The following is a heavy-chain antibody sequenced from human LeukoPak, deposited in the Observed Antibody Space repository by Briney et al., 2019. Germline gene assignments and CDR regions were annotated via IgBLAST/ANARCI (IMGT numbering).Heavy chain of an antibody. J-gene: IGHJ4*02. CDR2: IYYSGST. V-gene: IGHV4-59*01. D-gene: IGHD3-22*01. CDR3: ARVREITMIVRYFDY. Sequence: SETLSLTCTVSGGPISSYYWSWIRQPPGKGLEWIGYIYYSGSTNYNPSLKSRVTISVDTSKNQFSLKLSSVTAADTAVYYCARVREITMIVRYFDYWGQGTLVTVSS. CDR1: GGPISSYY.